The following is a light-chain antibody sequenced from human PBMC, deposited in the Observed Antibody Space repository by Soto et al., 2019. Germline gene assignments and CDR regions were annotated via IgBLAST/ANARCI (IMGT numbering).Light chain of an antibody. J-gene: IGLJ2*01. V-gene: IGLV1-40*01. CDR2: GNS. Sequence: QSVLTQPPSVSGAPGQRVTISCTGSTSNIGTGYDVHWYQQLPGTAPKLLIYGNSKRPSGVPDRFSGSKSGTSASLAITGLQAEDEADYYCQSYDSRLSLVFGGGTKLTVL. CDR3: QSYDSRLSLV. CDR1: TSNIGTGYD.